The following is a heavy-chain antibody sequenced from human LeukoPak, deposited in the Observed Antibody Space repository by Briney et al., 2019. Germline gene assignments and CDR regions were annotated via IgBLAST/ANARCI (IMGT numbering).Heavy chain of an antibody. CDR2: IWYDGSNK. CDR1: GFTFSSYG. V-gene: IGHV3-33*01. Sequence: PGGSLRLPCAASGFTFSSYGMHWVRQAPGKGLEWVAVIWYDGSNKYYADSVKGRFTISRDNSKNTLFLQMNSLRAEDTAVYYCARDPDDYGDYSYFDYWGQGTLVTVSS. D-gene: IGHD4-17*01. CDR3: ARDPDDYGDYSYFDY. J-gene: IGHJ4*02.